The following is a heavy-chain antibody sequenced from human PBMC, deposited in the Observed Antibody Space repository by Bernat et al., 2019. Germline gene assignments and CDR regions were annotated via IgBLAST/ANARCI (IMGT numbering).Heavy chain of an antibody. D-gene: IGHD2-21*02. V-gene: IGHV2-70*15. CDR3: ARISGRSEGDWKEPYCYYYGMDV. CDR1: GFSLSTSGMC. CDR2: IDWDDDK. J-gene: IGHJ6*02. Sequence: QVTLRESGPALVKPTQTLTLTCTFSGFSLSTSGMCVSWIRQPPGKALEWLARIDWDDDKYYSTSLKTRLTISKDTSKKQVVLTMTNMDPEDTATYYCARISGRSEGDWKEPYCYYYGMDVWGQGTTVTVSS.